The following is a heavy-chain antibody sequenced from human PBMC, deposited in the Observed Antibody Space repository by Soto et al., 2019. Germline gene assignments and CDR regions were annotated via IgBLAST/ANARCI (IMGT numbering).Heavy chain of an antibody. D-gene: IGHD5-12*01. J-gene: IGHJ6*02. Sequence: QVQLVESGGGVVQPGRSLRLSCAASGFTLSSYGMHWVRQAPGKGLEWVAVIWSDGSNKYYADSVQGRFTISRDISNNTLYLQMDSMRAEDTALYYCARDIVATGMDVWGQGTTVTASS. CDR2: IWSDGSNK. V-gene: IGHV3-33*01. CDR3: ARDIVATGMDV. CDR1: GFTLSSYG.